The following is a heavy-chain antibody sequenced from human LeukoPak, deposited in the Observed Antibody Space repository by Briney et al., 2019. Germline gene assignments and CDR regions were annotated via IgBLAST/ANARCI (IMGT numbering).Heavy chain of an antibody. CDR1: GFTFSSYA. Sequence: GGSLRLCCAASGFTFSSYAMSWVRHAPGKGPEWVSAISGSGGSTYYADSVKGRFTISRDNSNNTLYLQMNSLRAEDTAVYYCAKYHQRYSSGLNAFDIWGQGTMVTVSS. V-gene: IGHV3-23*01. CDR3: AKYHQRYSSGLNAFDI. D-gene: IGHD6-19*01. J-gene: IGHJ3*02. CDR2: ISGSGGST.